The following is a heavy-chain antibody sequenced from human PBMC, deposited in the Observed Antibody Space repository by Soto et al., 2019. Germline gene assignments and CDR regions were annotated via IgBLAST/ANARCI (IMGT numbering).Heavy chain of an antibody. J-gene: IGHJ4*02. CDR2: ISGSGGST. Sequence: GGSLRLSCAASGFSFSSYAMSWVRQAPGKGLEWVSAISGSGGSTYYADSVKGRFTISRDNSKNTLYLQMNSLRAEDTAVYYSARVLNVGTYYDFWSGYYTAYGGQGTLVTVSS. CDR1: GFSFSSYA. D-gene: IGHD3-3*01. V-gene: IGHV3-23*01. CDR3: ARVLNVGTYYDFWSGYYTAY.